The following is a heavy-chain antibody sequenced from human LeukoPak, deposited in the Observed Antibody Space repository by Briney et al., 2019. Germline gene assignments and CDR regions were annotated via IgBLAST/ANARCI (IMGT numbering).Heavy chain of an antibody. V-gene: IGHV3-72*01. CDR3: AKEMATIRAFDF. CDR1: GFTLSDHY. Sequence: GGSLRLSCAASGFTLSDHYMDWVRQAPGKGLEWVGRARDKANSYTTDYAASVKGRFTISREDSKNSLYLQMNSLKTEDTAVYYCAKEMATIRAFDFWGQGTMVTVSS. J-gene: IGHJ3*01. D-gene: IGHD5-24*01. CDR2: ARDKANSYTT.